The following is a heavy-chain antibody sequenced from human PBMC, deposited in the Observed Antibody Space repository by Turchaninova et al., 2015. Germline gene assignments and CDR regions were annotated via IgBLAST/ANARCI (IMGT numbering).Heavy chain of an antibody. CDR1: GFTFSDYY. V-gene: IGHV3-11*04. J-gene: IGHJ3*02. D-gene: IGHD1-14*01. CDR2: ISSRPTNI. Sequence: QVQLVESGGGLVKPGGSLRLSCAASGFTFSDYYMCWIRQAPGKGLEWVPHISSRPTNIYYSDALRGRFTISRDNAKNSLYLQMNGLRAEDTAVYYCARDPGGTYNGAFDIWGQGTKVTVSS. CDR3: ARDPGGTYNGAFDI.